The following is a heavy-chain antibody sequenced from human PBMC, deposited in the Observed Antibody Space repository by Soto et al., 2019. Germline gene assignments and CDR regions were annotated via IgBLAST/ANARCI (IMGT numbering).Heavy chain of an antibody. Sequence: PGGSLRLSCAASGFTFSSYAMHWVRQAPGKGLEWVAVISYDGSNKYYADSVKGRFTISRDNSKNTLYLQMNSLRAEDTAVYYCARAQVVITTNDYYYGMDVWGQGTTVTVSS. V-gene: IGHV3-30-3*01. D-gene: IGHD3-22*01. CDR1: GFTFSSYA. CDR3: ARAQVVITTNDYYYGMDV. J-gene: IGHJ6*02. CDR2: ISYDGSNK.